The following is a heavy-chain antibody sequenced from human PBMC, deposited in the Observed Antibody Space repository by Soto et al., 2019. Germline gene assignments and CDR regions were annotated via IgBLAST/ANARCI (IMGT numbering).Heavy chain of an antibody. D-gene: IGHD2-21*02. J-gene: IGHJ4*02. CDR3: ARMVPVVVPAMKFDY. V-gene: IGHV4-34*01. CDR1: GGSFSGYY. Sequence: SETLSLTCAVYGGSFSGYYWSWIRQPPGKGLEWIGEINHSGSTNYNPSLKSRVTISVDTSKNQFSLKLSSVTAADTAVYYCARMVPVVVPAMKFDYWGPGTLVTVSS. CDR2: INHSGST.